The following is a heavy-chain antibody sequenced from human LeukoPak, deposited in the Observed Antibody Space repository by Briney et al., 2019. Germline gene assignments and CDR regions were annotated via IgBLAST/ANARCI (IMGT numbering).Heavy chain of an antibody. CDR2: ISSSSDTI. V-gene: IGHV3-48*04. CDR1: GFTFGPYT. D-gene: IGHD2-2*01. J-gene: IGHJ6*04. Sequence: GGSLRLSCTASGFTFGPYTMNWVRQAPGKGLEWVSHISSSSDTIYYADSVKGRFTISRDNAKNTLYLEMNSLRVEDTAGYYCARGVQSSYSVVVRMDVWGKGTTVTVSS. CDR3: ARGVQSSYSVVVRMDV.